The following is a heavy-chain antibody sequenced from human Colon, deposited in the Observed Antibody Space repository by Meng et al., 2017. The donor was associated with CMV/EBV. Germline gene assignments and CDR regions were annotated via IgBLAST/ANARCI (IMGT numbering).Heavy chain of an antibody. CDR2: IIPSVGAE. CDR1: GGTLSDYA. J-gene: IGHJ4*02. Sequence: GGTLSDYAFNWGRQAPGQGLEWLGGIIPSVGAENIAQKFQGRVRVTRDESTRTVYMKLSTLKSEDTAVYYCVTLRFLEWLSPIDSWGQGTLVTVSS. V-gene: IGHV1-69*05. D-gene: IGHD3-3*01. CDR3: VTLRFLEWLSPIDS.